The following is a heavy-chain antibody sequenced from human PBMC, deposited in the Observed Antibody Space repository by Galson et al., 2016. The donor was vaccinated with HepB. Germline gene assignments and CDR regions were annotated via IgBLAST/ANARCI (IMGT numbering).Heavy chain of an antibody. CDR3: ARDAFYDTSGLVWHFDY. CDR1: GFTFSTYG. CDR2: IWYDGSNK. J-gene: IGHJ4*02. Sequence: SLRLSCVASGFTFSTYGMHWVRQAPGKGLEWVAVIWYDGSNKYYADSVKDRFTISRDNSKNTLYLQMNSLRAEDTAVYYCARDAFYDTSGLVWHFDYWGQGTLVTVSS. V-gene: IGHV3-33*08. D-gene: IGHD3-22*01.